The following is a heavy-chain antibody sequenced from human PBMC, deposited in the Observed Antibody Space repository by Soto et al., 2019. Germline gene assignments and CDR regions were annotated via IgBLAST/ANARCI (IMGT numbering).Heavy chain of an antibody. CDR1: GYTFTSYG. CDR3: ARESGGYDSPFRDNWFDP. J-gene: IGHJ5*02. Sequence: ASVKVSCKASGYTFTSYGISWVRQAPGQGLEWMGWISAYNGNTNYAQKLQGRVTMTTDASTSTAYMELRSLRSDDTAVYYCARESGGYDSPFRDNWFDPWGQGTLVTVSS. V-gene: IGHV1-18*04. D-gene: IGHD5-12*01. CDR2: ISAYNGNT.